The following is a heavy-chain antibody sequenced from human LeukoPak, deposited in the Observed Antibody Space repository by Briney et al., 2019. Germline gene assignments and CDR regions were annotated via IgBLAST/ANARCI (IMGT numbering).Heavy chain of an antibody. CDR1: GGTFSSYA. J-gene: IGHJ4*02. V-gene: IGHV1-18*01. CDR3: ARDIATVVHQD. Sequence: ASVKVSCKASGGTFSSYAITWVRQAPGQGLEWMGWISAYSGNTNYVQKFQGRVTMATDASTSTAYMGLRSLRSDDTAIYYCARDIATVVHQDWGQGTLVTVSS. CDR2: ISAYSGNT. D-gene: IGHD2-2*01.